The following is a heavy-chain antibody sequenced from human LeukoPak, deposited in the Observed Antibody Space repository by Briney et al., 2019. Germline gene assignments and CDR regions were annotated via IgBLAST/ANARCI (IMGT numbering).Heavy chain of an antibody. V-gene: IGHV3-23*01. Sequence: GGSLRLSCAASGFTFSSYVMGWVRQAPGKGLEWVSALSGSGGSTYYADSVRGRFTISRDNSKSTVYLQMNSLRAEDTAIYYCAKNFYGDYNVFFDYWGQGTLVTVSS. CDR2: LSGSGGST. J-gene: IGHJ4*02. D-gene: IGHD4-17*01. CDR3: AKNFYGDYNVFFDY. CDR1: GFTFSSYV.